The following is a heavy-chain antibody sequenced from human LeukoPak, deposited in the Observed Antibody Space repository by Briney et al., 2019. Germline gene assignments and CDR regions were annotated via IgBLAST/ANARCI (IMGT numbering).Heavy chain of an antibody. D-gene: IGHD5-18*01. CDR1: GGSTSNYY. Sequence: PSETLSLTCTVSGGSTSNYYWNWIRQPAGKGLEWIGRIYISGSTKYNPSLESRVTMSVDTSKNQLSLNLESVTAADTAVYYCARELWTNRYQYYGMDVWGQGTTVTVSS. CDR2: IYISGST. CDR3: ARELWTNRYQYYGMDV. V-gene: IGHV4-4*07. J-gene: IGHJ6*02.